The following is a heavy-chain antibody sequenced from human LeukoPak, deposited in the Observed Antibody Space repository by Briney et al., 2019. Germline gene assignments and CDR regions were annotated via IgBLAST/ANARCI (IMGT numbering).Heavy chain of an antibody. CDR2: IWYDGSNK. CDR1: GFTFSSYG. D-gene: IGHD1-26*01. Sequence: PGGSLRLSCAASGFTFSSYGMHWVRQAPGKGLEWVAVIWYDGSNKYYADFVKGRFTISRGNSKNTLYLQMNSLRAEDTAVYYCARDGGSNWYYFDYWGQGTLVTVSS. V-gene: IGHV3-33*01. J-gene: IGHJ4*02. CDR3: ARDGGSNWYYFDY.